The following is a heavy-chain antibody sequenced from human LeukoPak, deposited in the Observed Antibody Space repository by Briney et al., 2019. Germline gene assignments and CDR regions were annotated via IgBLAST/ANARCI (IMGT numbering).Heavy chain of an antibody. CDR1: GFTFSSYG. V-gene: IGHV3-33*01. CDR2: IWYDGSNK. CDR3: ARDVASVSYYYGMDV. J-gene: IGHJ6*02. Sequence: GGSLRLSCAASGFTFSSYGMHWVRQAPGKGLEWVAVIWYDGSNKYYADSVKGRFTISRDNSKSTLYLQMNSLRAGDTAVYYCARDVASVSYYYGMDVWGQGTTVTVSS.